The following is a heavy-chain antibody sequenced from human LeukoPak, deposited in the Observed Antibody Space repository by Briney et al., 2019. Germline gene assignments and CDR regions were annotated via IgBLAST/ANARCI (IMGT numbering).Heavy chain of an antibody. CDR1: GGSISKSSYY. CDR2: IHYSGTT. J-gene: IGHJ4*02. Sequence: PSETLSLTCTVFGGSISKSSYYWGWIRQPPGKGLEWIGSIHYSGTTYYNPSLKSRATISVDISKNQFSLKLHSLTAADTGVYFCARRSMDNNFDSWGQGTLVTVSS. V-gene: IGHV4-39*01. D-gene: IGHD2-2*03. CDR3: ARRSMDNNFDS.